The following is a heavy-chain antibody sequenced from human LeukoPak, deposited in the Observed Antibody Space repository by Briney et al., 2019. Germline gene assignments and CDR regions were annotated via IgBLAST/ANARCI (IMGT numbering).Heavy chain of an antibody. V-gene: IGHV3-30*02. CDR2: IRYDGSNK. J-gene: IGHJ6*02. CDR3: AKDLGDYYYYGMDV. Sequence: GGSLRLSCAASGFTFSSYGMHWVRQAPGKGLEWVAFIRYDGSNKYYADSVKGRFTISRDNSKNTLYLQLNSLRAEDTAVYYCAKDLGDYYYYGMDVWGQGTTVTVSS. D-gene: IGHD3-10*01. CDR1: GFTFSSYG.